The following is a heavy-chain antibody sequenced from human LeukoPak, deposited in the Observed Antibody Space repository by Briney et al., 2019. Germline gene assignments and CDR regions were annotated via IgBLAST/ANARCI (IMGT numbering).Heavy chain of an antibody. CDR2: IHPNSGGT. Sequence: ASVKVSCKASGYTFTAYYVHWVRQAPGLELEWMGWIHPNSGGTNYAQKFQGRVTMTRDTSISTAYMELSRLRSDDTAVYYCARGDHYDILTGYQTPSHLSDYWGQGTLVTVSS. V-gene: IGHV1-2*02. CDR3: ARGDHYDILTGYQTPSHLSDY. CDR1: GYTFTAYY. D-gene: IGHD3-9*01. J-gene: IGHJ4*02.